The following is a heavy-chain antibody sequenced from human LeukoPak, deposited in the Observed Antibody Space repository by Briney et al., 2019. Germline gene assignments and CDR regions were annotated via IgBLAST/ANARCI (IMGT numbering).Heavy chain of an antibody. V-gene: IGHV1-3*01. CDR3: ATSEEGR. CDR1: GHTFINYA. CDR2: INVGNGDT. J-gene: IGHJ4*02. D-gene: IGHD2-15*01. Sequence: ASVKVSCKASGHTFINYAIHWVRQGPGQRLEWVGWINVGNGDTKYSQRFQGRVTITRDTSASTAYMEPSRLRSEDTAVYYCATSEEGRWGQGTLVTVSS.